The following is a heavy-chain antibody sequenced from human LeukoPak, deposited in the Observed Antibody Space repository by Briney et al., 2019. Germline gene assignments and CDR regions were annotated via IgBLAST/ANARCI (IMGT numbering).Heavy chain of an antibody. V-gene: IGHV3-30*18. CDR3: AKRPSDYGDYVSYFDY. CDR2: ISDDGRRK. D-gene: IGHD4-17*01. CDR1: GFSFISYG. Sequence: GGSLRLSCAASGFSFISYGMHWVRQAPGKGLEWVGVISDDGRRKDYTDSVKGRFTISRDNSKDTLYLQMNSLRAEDTAVYYCAKRPSDYGDYVSYFDYWGQGTLVTVSS. J-gene: IGHJ4*02.